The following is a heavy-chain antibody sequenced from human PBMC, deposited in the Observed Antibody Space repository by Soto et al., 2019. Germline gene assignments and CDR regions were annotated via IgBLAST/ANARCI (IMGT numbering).Heavy chain of an antibody. CDR3: ARDNNDFWSLYPLAFDY. J-gene: IGHJ4*02. D-gene: IGHD3-3*01. Sequence: PSETLSLSCPVFYGSLAKYDWRLIRPPAGKGLEWIGRISTSGNVVSKASLRSRLTMSVDTSKNQFSLRLTSVTAADTAVYYCARDNNDFWSLYPLAFDYWGQGALVPVCS. CDR1: YGSLAKYD. V-gene: IGHV4-4*07. CDR2: ISTSGNV.